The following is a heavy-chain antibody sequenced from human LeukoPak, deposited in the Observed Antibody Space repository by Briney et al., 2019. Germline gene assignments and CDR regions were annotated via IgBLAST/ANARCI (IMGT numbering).Heavy chain of an antibody. CDR1: GGSFSGYY. CDR2: INHSGST. J-gene: IGHJ3*02. D-gene: IGHD2-2*01. Sequence: SETLSLTCAVYGGSFSGYYCRWIRQPPGKGLEWIGEINHSGSTNYNPSLSSRVTPSLYTSKNHISLKLRSVTAPHTAAYYLAGALVYCSSTSCYEGPLAFDIWGQGTMVTV. V-gene: IGHV4-34*01. CDR3: AGALVYCSSTSCYEGPLAFDI.